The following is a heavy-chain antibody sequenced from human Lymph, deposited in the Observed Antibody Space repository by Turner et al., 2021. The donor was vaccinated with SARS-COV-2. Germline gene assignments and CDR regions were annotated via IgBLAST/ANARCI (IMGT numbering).Heavy chain of an antibody. D-gene: IGHD2-15*01. Sequence: QVQLVQSGAEVKKPGASMKVSCKVSGYTLTELSMHWVRQAPGKGLEWAGGFDPEDGEKVYAQKFQGRVTMTEDTSTDTAHMELSSLRSEDTAVYYCATVLCSGGSCYYYGMDVWGQGTTVTVSS. CDR3: ATVLCSGGSCYYYGMDV. CDR2: FDPEDGEK. CDR1: GYTLTELS. J-gene: IGHJ6*02. V-gene: IGHV1-24*01.